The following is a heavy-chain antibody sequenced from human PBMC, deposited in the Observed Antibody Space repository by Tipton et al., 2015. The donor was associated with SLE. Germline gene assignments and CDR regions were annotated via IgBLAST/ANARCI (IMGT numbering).Heavy chain of an antibody. V-gene: IGHV3-48*01. Sequence: SLRLSCAASGFTFSSYSMNWVRQAPGKGLEWVSYISSSSSTIYYADSVKGRFIISRDNAKNSLYLQMNSLRAEDTAVYYCARVYVGAAAGTNDYWGQGTLVTVSS. CDR3: ARVYVGAAAGTNDY. D-gene: IGHD6-13*01. CDR2: ISSSSSTI. J-gene: IGHJ4*02. CDR1: GFTFSSYS.